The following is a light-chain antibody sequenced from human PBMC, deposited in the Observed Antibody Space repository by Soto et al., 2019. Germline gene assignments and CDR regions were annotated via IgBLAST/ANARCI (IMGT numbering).Light chain of an antibody. V-gene: IGKV1-27*01. Sequence: DVQMTQSPSSLSASVGDRVTITCRASQGISNYLAWYRQKPGEVPKLLIYGVSTLQSGVPSRFRGSGSGTEFTLTISSLQPGDVATYYCQKYNSAPYTFGQGTKLEIK. CDR1: QGISNY. CDR3: QKYNSAPYT. J-gene: IGKJ2*01. CDR2: GVS.